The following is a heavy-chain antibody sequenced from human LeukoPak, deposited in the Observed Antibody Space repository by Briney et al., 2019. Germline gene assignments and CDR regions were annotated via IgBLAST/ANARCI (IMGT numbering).Heavy chain of an antibody. CDR2: IKKGGGEK. CDR3: SSDGLSSPFDY. V-gene: IGHV3-7*01. CDR1: GFTFSRYW. J-gene: IGHJ4*02. D-gene: IGHD6-6*01. Sequence: GGSLRLSCAASGFTFSRYWMNWVRQTPGKGLEWVANIKKGGGEKHYVDSVKGRFTISRDNAKSSLYLQMSSLRAEDTAVYYCSSDGLSSPFDYWGRGTLVTVSS.